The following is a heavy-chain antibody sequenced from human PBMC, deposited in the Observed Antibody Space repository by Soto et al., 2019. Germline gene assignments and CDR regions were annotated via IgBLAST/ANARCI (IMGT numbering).Heavy chain of an antibody. CDR2: ISSSSSTI. Sequence: GGSLRLSCAASGFTFSSYSMNWVRQAPGKGLEWVSYISSSSSTIYYADSVKGRFTISRDNAKNSLYLQMNSLRDEDTAVYYCARCAQDTAMATSIRVNDYWGQGTLVTVSS. D-gene: IGHD5-18*01. CDR3: ARCAQDTAMATSIRVNDY. CDR1: GFTFSSYS. J-gene: IGHJ4*02. V-gene: IGHV3-48*02.